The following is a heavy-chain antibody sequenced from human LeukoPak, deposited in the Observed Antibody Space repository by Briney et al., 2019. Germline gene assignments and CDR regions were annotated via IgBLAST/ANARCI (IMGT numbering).Heavy chain of an antibody. Sequence: SVKVSCKASGGTFSSYAISWVRQAPGQGLEWMGGIIPIFGTANYAQKFRGRVTITTDESTSTAYMELSSLRSEDTAVYYCAGDRDDSSGYDMFFDYWGQGTLVTVSS. CDR3: AGDRDDSSGYDMFFDY. CDR2: IIPIFGTA. D-gene: IGHD3-22*01. CDR1: GGTFSSYA. J-gene: IGHJ4*02. V-gene: IGHV1-69*05.